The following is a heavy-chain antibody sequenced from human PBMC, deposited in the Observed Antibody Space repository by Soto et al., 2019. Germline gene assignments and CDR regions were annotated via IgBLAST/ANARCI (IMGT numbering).Heavy chain of an antibody. CDR1: GFTFSSYG. J-gene: IGHJ6*02. CDR3: AKDGSDGAVGMDV. Sequence: QVQLVESGGGVVQPGRSLRLSCAASGFTFSSYGMHWVRQAPGKGLEWVAVLSYDGSNKYYADSVKGRFTISRDNSKNTLYLQMNSLRAEDTAVYYCAKDGSDGAVGMDVWGQGTTVTVSS. D-gene: IGHD2-21*02. V-gene: IGHV3-30*18. CDR2: LSYDGSNK.